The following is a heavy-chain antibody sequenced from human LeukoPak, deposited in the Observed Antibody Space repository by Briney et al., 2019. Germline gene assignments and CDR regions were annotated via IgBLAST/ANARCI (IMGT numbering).Heavy chain of an antibody. Sequence: GGSLRPSCAASGFTVSSNYMSWVRQAPGKGLEWVSIIYSGGSTYYADSVKVRFTISRDNSKNTLYLQMNSLRAEDTAVYFCARDLSLLWFGEPRSYYMDVWGKGTTATISS. J-gene: IGHJ6*03. V-gene: IGHV3-66*01. CDR1: GFTVSSNY. CDR3: ARDLSLLWFGEPRSYYMDV. CDR2: IYSGGST. D-gene: IGHD3-10*01.